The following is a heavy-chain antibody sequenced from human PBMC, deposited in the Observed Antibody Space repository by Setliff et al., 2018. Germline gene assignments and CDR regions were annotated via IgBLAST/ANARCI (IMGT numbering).Heavy chain of an antibody. CDR3: AKDKGDYSGYDDDAFDY. Sequence: PGGSLRLSCVVSGFTFNNYAMTWVRQAPGKGLEWVSSISGGGTTDYADSVKGRFIISRDNSKSTLYLQMNNLRAEDTAIYYCAKDKGDYSGYDDDAFDYWGQGTLVTVSS. CDR2: ISGGGTT. D-gene: IGHD5-12*01. CDR1: GFTFNNYA. J-gene: IGHJ4*02. V-gene: IGHV3-23*01.